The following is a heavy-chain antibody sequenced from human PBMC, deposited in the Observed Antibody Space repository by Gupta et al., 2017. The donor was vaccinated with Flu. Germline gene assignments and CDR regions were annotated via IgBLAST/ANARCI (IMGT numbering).Heavy chain of an antibody. Sequence: QVHLVQSGAEVKKPGASVKISCESSEYTFTRYALYWVRQAPGHRLEWMGRINGADGNTKYSQEFQGRITITTDTSANTAYMELSSLRSEDTAVYYCARGAAYCANGVCSWGYYFEYWGQGTLVTVSS. D-gene: IGHD2-8*01. CDR2: INGADGNT. V-gene: IGHV1-3*01. CDR3: ARGAAYCANGVCSWGYYFEY. J-gene: IGHJ4*02. CDR1: EYTFTRYA.